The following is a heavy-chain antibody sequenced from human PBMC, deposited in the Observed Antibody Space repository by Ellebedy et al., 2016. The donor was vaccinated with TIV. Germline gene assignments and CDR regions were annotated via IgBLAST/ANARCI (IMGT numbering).Heavy chain of an antibody. CDR2: ISGSGVKT. V-gene: IGHV3-23*01. Sequence: GGSLRLSXGASGFTFNRYAMTWVRQAPGKGLEWVSSISGSGVKTNYAYSVRGRFTISRDNSQNTLYLQMNSLRAEDTAVYFCTKVSGAVFSAGYYLDYWGQGTLATVSS. CDR1: GFTFNRYA. J-gene: IGHJ4*02. D-gene: IGHD2/OR15-2a*01. CDR3: TKVSGAVFSAGYYLDY.